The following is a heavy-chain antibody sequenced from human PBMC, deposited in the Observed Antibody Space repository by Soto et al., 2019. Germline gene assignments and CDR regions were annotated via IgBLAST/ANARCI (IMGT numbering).Heavy chain of an antibody. V-gene: IGHV4-31*03. CDR3: ARVRQWLENYYYYGMDG. D-gene: IGHD6-19*01. CDR2: IYYSGST. CDR1: GGSISSGGYY. J-gene: IGHJ6*02. Sequence: PSETLSLTCTVSGGSISSGGYYWSWIRQHPGKGLEWIGYIYYSGSTYYNPSLKSRVTISVDTSKNQFSLKLSSVTAADTAAYYCARVRQWLENYYYYGMDGWGQGTTVTVSS.